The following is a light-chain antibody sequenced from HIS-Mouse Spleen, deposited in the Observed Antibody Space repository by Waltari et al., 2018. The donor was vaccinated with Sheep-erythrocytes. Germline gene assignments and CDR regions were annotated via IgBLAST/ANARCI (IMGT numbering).Light chain of an antibody. CDR1: KLGDKY. CDR3: QAWDSSTAV. V-gene: IGLV3-1*01. CDR2: QDS. J-gene: IGLJ2*01. Sequence: SYELTQPSSVSVSPGQTARITCSGDKLGDKYACWYQQKPGQSPVLVIYQDSKRPSGIPERFSGSNSGNTATLTISGTQAMDEADYYCQAWDSSTAVFGGGTKLTVL.